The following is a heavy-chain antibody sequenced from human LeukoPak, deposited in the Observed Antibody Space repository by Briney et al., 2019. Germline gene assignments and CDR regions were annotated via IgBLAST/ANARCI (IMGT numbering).Heavy chain of an antibody. D-gene: IGHD3-10*01. CDR2: ISSSGSTI. CDR3: ARLDYYGSGSYPLSGAFDI. J-gene: IGHJ3*02. V-gene: IGHV3-11*04. Sequence: GGSLRLSCAASGFTFSDYYMSWIRQARGNGLEWASYISSSGSTIYYADSVKGRFTISRDNAKNSLYLQMHSLRAEDTAVYYCARLDYYGSGSYPLSGAFDIWGQGTMVTVSS. CDR1: GFTFSDYY.